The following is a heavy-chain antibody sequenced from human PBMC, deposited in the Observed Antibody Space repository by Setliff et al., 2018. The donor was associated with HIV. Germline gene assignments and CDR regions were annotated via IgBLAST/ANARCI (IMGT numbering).Heavy chain of an antibody. CDR1: DGSISSSNYY. Sequence: PSETLSLTCSVSDGSISSSNYYWGWIRQPPGKRLEWIGSVYYSGSTYYNPSLKSRITISEDTSSNQFSLKVSSVTAADTAVYYCARHGVIWEKPRPLLYFDSWGQGALVTVSS. D-gene: IGHD1-26*01. CDR3: ARHGVIWEKPRPLLYFDS. J-gene: IGHJ4*02. V-gene: IGHV4-39*01. CDR2: VYYSGST.